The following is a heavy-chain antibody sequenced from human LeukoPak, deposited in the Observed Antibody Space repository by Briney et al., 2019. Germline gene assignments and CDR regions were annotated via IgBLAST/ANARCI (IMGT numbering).Heavy chain of an antibody. Sequence: KPSETLSLTCTVSGGSISSSSYYWGWIRQPPGKGLEWIGSIYYSGSTYYNPSLKSRVTISVDTSKNQFSLKLSPVTAADTAVYYCARQTWIQLWLNWGQGTLVTVSS. D-gene: IGHD5-18*01. CDR2: IYYSGST. CDR1: GGSISSSSYY. V-gene: IGHV4-39*01. CDR3: ARQTWIQLWLN. J-gene: IGHJ4*02.